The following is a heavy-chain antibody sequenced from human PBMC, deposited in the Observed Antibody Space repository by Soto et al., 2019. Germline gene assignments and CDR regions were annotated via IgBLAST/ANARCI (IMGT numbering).Heavy chain of an antibody. CDR3: ARHSSLPREDYFDS. Sequence: SETLSLTCTVSADSGSSRNWWSWVRQSPGKGLEWIGEIFHDGSVNYNPSLKSRVTISLDKSRNQFSLNVKSVTAADTAVYYCARHSSLPREDYFDSGGQGTLVTVSS. CDR1: ADSGSSRNW. CDR2: IFHDGSV. J-gene: IGHJ4*02. V-gene: IGHV4-4*02. D-gene: IGHD1-26*01.